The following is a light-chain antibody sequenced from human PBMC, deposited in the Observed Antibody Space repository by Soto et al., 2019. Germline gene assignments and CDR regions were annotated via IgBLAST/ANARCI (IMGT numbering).Light chain of an antibody. CDR1: SGDIGTYNL. Sequence: QSALTQPASVSGSPGQAITISCTGTSGDIGTYNLVSWYQQHPLRPPKLIIFEGNKRPSGVSNRFTASKSGNTASLAISGLQAEDEADYHCCSYAGGSTVVCGGGTKLTVL. V-gene: IGLV2-23*01. CDR2: EGN. CDR3: CSYAGGSTVV. J-gene: IGLJ3*02.